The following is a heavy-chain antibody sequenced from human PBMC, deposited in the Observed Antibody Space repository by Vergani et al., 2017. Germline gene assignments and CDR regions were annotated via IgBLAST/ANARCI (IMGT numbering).Heavy chain of an antibody. CDR1: GGTFSSYA. Sequence: QVQLVQSGAEVKKPGSSVKVSCKASGGTFSSYAISWVRQAPGQGLEWMGGIIPIFGTANYAQKFQGRVTITADESTSTAYMELSSLRSEDTAVYYCAGGLYSSSWYGNYYYYYMDVWGKGTTVTVSS. J-gene: IGHJ6*03. V-gene: IGHV1-69*01. D-gene: IGHD6-13*01. CDR3: AGGLYSSSWYGNYYYYYMDV. CDR2: IIPIFGTA.